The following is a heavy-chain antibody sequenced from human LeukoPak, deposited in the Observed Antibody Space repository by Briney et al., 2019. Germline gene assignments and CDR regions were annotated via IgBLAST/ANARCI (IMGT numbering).Heavy chain of an antibody. CDR3: AKTLLDSSGYYYAGSDY. J-gene: IGHJ4*02. Sequence: GGSRRLSSAAAGFSFDVYSMSWVSQAPGKGLGWVSSITGNSNDIYYADSVNGRFTISRDNAKNSLYLQMNNLRADDKAVYYCAKTLLDSSGYYYAGSDYWGQGILVTVST. D-gene: IGHD3-22*01. CDR2: ITGNSNDI. CDR1: GFSFDVYS. V-gene: IGHV3-48*01.